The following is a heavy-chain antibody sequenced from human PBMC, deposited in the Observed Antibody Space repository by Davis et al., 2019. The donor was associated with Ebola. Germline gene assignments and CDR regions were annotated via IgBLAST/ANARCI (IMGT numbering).Heavy chain of an antibody. J-gene: IGHJ6*03. V-gene: IGHV1-8*01. CDR2: MNPNSGNT. D-gene: IGHD6-6*01. Sequence: ASVKVSCKASGYTFTSYDINWVRQATGQGLEWMGWMNPNSGNTGYAQKFQGSVTMTRNTSISTAYMELSSLRSEDTAVYYCARHVADGIAAPHYYYYYYMDVWGKGTTVTVSS. CDR3: ARHVADGIAAPHYYYYYYMDV. CDR1: GYTFTSYD.